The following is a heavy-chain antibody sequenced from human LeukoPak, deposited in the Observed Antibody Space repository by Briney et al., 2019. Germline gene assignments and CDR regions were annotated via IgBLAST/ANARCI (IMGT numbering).Heavy chain of an antibody. V-gene: IGHV3-23*01. D-gene: IGHD6-13*01. CDR3: ARDGEQQLGNYGMDV. CDR1: GFTFSSYA. Sequence: GGSLRLSCAASGFTFSSYAMSWVRQAPGKGLEWVSAISGSGGSTYYADSVKGRFTISRDNSKNTLYLQMNSLRAEDTAVYYCARDGEQQLGNYGMDVWGQGTTVTVSS. J-gene: IGHJ6*02. CDR2: ISGSGGST.